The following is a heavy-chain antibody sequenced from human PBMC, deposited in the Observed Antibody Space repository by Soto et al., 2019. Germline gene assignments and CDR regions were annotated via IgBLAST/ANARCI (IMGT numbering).Heavy chain of an antibody. CDR3: AREPEGIAATLDY. Sequence: GGSLRLSCAASGFTFRTYGMNWVRRAPGGGLEWVASISSSGSFIYYADSVKGRFTISRDDAEKSLYLQMNSLRAEDTALYYCAREPEGIAATLDYWGQGTLVTVSS. J-gene: IGHJ4*02. CDR2: ISSSGSFI. CDR1: GFTFRTYG. V-gene: IGHV3-21*01. D-gene: IGHD6-13*01.